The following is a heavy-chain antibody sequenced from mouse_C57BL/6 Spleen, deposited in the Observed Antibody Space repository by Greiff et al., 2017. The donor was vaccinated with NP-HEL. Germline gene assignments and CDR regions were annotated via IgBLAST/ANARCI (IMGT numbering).Heavy chain of an antibody. V-gene: IGHV5-9-1*02. D-gene: IGHD1-1*01. J-gene: IGHJ1*03. CDR2: ISSGGDYI. CDR3: TREGGSSRNWYFDV. Sequence: DVMLVESGEGLVKPGGSLKLSCAASGFTFSSYAMSWVRQTPEKRLEWVAYISSGGDYIYYADTVKGRVTISRDNARNTLYMQMSSLKSEDTAMYYCTREGGSSRNWYFDVWGTGTTVTVA. CDR1: GFTFSSYA.